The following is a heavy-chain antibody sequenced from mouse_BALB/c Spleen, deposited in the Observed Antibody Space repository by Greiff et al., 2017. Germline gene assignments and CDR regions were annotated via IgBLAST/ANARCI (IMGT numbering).Heavy chain of an antibody. CDR1: GFNIKDYY. J-gene: IGHJ4*01. CDR2: IDPENGDT. D-gene: IGHD1-1*01. CDR3: NAITTVVAKGYYAMDY. Sequence: VQLQQSGAELVRSGASVKLSCTASGFNIKDYYMHWVKQRPEQGLEWIGWIDPENGDTEYAPKFQGKATMTADTSSNTDYLQLSSLTSEDTAVYYCNAITTVVAKGYYAMDYWGQGTSVTVSS. V-gene: IGHV14-4*02.